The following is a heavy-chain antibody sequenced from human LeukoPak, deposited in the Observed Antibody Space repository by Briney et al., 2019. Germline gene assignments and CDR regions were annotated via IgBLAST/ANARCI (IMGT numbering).Heavy chain of an antibody. CDR1: GFTFSSFA. V-gene: IGHV3-30*04. Sequence: PGRSLRLSCAASGFTFSSFAMHWVRQAPGKGPEWVAVISYDGSNKYYADSVKGRFTISRDNSKNTLYLQMNSLTADDTAVYYCARDDRGIAAAGFFDYWGQGTLVTVSS. CDR2: ISYDGSNK. D-gene: IGHD6-13*01. J-gene: IGHJ4*02. CDR3: ARDDRGIAAAGFFDY.